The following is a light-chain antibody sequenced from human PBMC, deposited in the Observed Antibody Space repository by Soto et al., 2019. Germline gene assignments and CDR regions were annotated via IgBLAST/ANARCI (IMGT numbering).Light chain of an antibody. CDR3: HQYYNFPCT. J-gene: IGKJ1*01. Sequence: EIVLTQSPGTLSLSPGERATLSCRASQSVSRNYLAWYQQKPGQAPRLLMYDAYSRATGTPDRVSGSGSGTYFTLTICRLSPEDFAFYYFHQYYNFPCTFGQGTKVQIK. V-gene: IGKV3-20*01. CDR2: DAY. CDR1: QSVSRNY.